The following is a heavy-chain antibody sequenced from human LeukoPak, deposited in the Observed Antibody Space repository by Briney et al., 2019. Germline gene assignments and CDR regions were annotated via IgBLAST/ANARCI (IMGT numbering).Heavy chain of an antibody. CDR2: IFYSGST. J-gene: IGHJ5*02. Sequence: PSETLSLTCTVSGGSISTSNYYWGWIRQPPGKGLEWIGNIFYSGSTNYNPSLKSRVTISVDTSKNQFSLKLSSVTAADTAVYYCARPKTTWARWFDPWGQGTLVTVSS. CDR3: ARPKTTWARWFDP. V-gene: IGHV4-39*07. CDR1: GGSISTSNYY. D-gene: IGHD4-17*01.